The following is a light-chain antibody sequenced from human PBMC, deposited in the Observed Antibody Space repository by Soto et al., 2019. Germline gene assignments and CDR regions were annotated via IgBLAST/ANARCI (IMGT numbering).Light chain of an antibody. CDR2: EVS. CDR1: GSDVGDYDF. CDR3: SSYTSISTLL. V-gene: IGLV2-14*01. Sequence: QYVLTQPASVSGSPGQSITISCTGSGSDVGDYDFVSWYQQHPGKAPKLMIYEVSNRPSGVSNRFSGSKSGNTASLTISGLQAEDEADYYCSSYTSISTLLFGTGTKVTVL. J-gene: IGLJ1*01.